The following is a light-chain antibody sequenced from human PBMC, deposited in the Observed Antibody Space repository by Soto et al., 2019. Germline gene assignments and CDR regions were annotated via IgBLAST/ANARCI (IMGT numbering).Light chain of an antibody. J-gene: IGKJ1*01. CDR2: GAS. Sequence: EIVMTQSPATLSVSPGERATLSCRASKSVSSNLAWYKQKPGQAPRLLIYGASTRATGIPARFSGSGSGTEFTLTISSLQSEDFAVYYCQQYNNWPLWTFGQGTKVEIK. CDR3: QQYNNWPLWT. V-gene: IGKV3-15*01. CDR1: KSVSSN.